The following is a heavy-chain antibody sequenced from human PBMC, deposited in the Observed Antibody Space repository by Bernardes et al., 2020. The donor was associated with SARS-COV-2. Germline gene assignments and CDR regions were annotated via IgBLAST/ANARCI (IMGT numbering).Heavy chain of an antibody. Sequence: SETLSLTCTVSGGSISSYYWSWIRQPPGKGLEWIGYIYYSGSTNYNPSLKSRVTISVDTSKNQFSLKLSSVTAADTAVYYCARSPRPGSYGGGAFDIWGQGTMVTVSS. J-gene: IGHJ3*02. CDR1: GGSISSYY. D-gene: IGHD3-10*01. CDR2: IYYSGST. CDR3: ARSPRPGSYGGGAFDI. V-gene: IGHV4-59*08.